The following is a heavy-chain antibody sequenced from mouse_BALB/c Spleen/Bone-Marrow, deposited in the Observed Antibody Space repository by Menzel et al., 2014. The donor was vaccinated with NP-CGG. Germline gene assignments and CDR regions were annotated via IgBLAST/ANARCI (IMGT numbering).Heavy chain of an antibody. CDR1: GFTFSSFG. CDR2: ISSGSSTI. V-gene: IGHV5-17*02. J-gene: IGHJ2*01. D-gene: IGHD4-1*01. CDR3: TRGGNWEDFDY. Sequence: EVMLVESGRGLVQPGGSRKLSCAASGFTFSSFGMHWVRQAPERGLEWVAYISSGSSTIFYADTAKGRFTISRDNPKNTLFLQMTSLRSEDTAMYYCTRGGNWEDFDYWGQGTTLTVSS.